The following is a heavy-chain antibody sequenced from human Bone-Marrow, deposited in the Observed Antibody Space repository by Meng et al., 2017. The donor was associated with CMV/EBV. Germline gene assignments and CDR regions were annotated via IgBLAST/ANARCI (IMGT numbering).Heavy chain of an antibody. CDR2: IKSDGSSI. CDR1: GFTFNSYW. V-gene: IGHV3-74*01. Sequence: CAVSGFTFNSYWMHWVRQAPGKGLVWVSRIKSDGSSISYADSVKGRFTISRDNAKNTLFLQMNSLRADDTAVYYCARGGDGGSYLDSWGQGTLVTVSS. D-gene: IGHD1-26*01. CDR3: ARGGDGGSYLDS. J-gene: IGHJ4*02.